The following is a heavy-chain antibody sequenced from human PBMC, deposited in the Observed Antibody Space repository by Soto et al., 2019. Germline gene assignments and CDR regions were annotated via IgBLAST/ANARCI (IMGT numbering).Heavy chain of an antibody. CDR2: ISYDGSNK. CDR1: GFTFSSYA. D-gene: IGHD3-22*01. V-gene: IGHV3-30-3*01. J-gene: IGHJ3*02. CDR3: ARRTYYYDSSGYSSVAFDI. Sequence: QVQLVESGGGVVQPGRSLRLSCAAYGFTFSSYAMHWVRQAPGKGLAWVAVISYDGSNKYYADSVKGRFTISRDNSKNTLYLQMNSLRAEDTAVYYCARRTYYYDSSGYSSVAFDIWGQGTMVTVSS.